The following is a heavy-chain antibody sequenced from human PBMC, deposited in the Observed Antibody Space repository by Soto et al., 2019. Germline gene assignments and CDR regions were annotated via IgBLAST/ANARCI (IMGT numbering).Heavy chain of an antibody. V-gene: IGHV3-64*01. CDR3: ARGGQKRWLQLGAFDI. Sequence: EVQLVESGGGLVQPGGSLRLSFAASGFTFSSYAMHWVRQAPGKGLEYVSAISSNGGSTYYANSVKGRFTIYRDNSKNTLYLQMGSLRAEDMAVYYCARGGQKRWLQLGAFDIWGQGTMVTVSS. J-gene: IGHJ3*02. D-gene: IGHD1-1*01. CDR2: ISSNGGST. CDR1: GFTFSSYA.